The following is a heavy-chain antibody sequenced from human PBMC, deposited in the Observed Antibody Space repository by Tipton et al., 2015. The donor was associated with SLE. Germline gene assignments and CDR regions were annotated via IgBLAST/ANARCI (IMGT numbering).Heavy chain of an antibody. CDR2: VYYSETT. V-gene: IGHV4-30-2*01. J-gene: IGHJ4*02. CDR1: GGSISSDSYS. D-gene: IGHD6-13*01. CDR3: ARVVRLLGAAGHFDT. Sequence: TLSLTCAVSGGSISSDSYSWSWIRQPPGKGLEWVGYVYYSETTYYSPSLKSRVAISVDRSKNQFSLKLTSVTAADTAVYYCARVVRLLGAAGHFDTWGQGALVTVSS.